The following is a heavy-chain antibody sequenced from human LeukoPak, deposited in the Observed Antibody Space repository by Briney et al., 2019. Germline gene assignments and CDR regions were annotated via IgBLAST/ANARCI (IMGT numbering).Heavy chain of an antibody. D-gene: IGHD3-22*01. CDR1: GFTFSTYA. CDR2: ISGSGGST. Sequence: GGSLRLSCAASGFTFSTYAMSWVRQAPGKGLEWVSAISGSGGSTYYADSVKGRFTISRDNSKNTLYLQMNSLRAEDTAVYYCAKLPYYYDSSGYSPIWGQGTMVTVSS. CDR3: AKLPYYYDSSGYSPI. V-gene: IGHV3-23*01. J-gene: IGHJ3*02.